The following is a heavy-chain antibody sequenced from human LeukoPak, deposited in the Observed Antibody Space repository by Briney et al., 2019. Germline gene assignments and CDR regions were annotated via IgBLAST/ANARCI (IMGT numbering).Heavy chain of an antibody. Sequence: SETLSLTCTVSGDSISGSYWNWIRQPPGKGLEWIGYIYYSGSTNYNPSLKSRVTISVDTSKKEFSLKLSSVTAADTAVYYCARDPVDQPYWFFDLWGRGTLVTVSS. CDR2: IYYSGST. J-gene: IGHJ2*01. CDR3: ARDPVDQPYWFFDL. CDR1: GDSISGSY. D-gene: IGHD2-2*01. V-gene: IGHV4-59*01.